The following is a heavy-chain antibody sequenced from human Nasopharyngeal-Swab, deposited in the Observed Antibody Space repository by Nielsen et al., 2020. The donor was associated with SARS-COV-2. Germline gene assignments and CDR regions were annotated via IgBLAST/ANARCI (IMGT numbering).Heavy chain of an antibody. D-gene: IGHD2-15*01. V-gene: IGHV1-2*06. CDR1: ISTFNAYY. Sequence: ASVKVSCKASISTFNAYYIHWVRQAPGQGLEWMGRVNPTTGGTLYTQTFEGRVTMTTDTSTSTTYMELRGLTSDDTAVYYCTRALSGVYDFWGQGALVTVSS. CDR2: VNPTTGGT. J-gene: IGHJ4*02. CDR3: TRALSGVYDF.